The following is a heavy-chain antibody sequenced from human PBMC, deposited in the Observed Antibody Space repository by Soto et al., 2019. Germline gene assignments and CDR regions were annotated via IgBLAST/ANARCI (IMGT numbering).Heavy chain of an antibody. Sequence: QLQLQESGPGLVKPSETLSLTCTVSGGSISIISYYWVWIRQPPGKRLQWLGSIYYSGSTYYNPSLKSRVTIPVNASKNQFALTLSSVTAADPAIYYWARRPGRGVAGIWGQGTLVTVCS. J-gene: IGHJ4*02. CDR1: GGSISIISYY. V-gene: IGHV4-39*01. CDR2: IYYSGST. CDR3: ARRPGRGVAGI. D-gene: IGHD6-19*01.